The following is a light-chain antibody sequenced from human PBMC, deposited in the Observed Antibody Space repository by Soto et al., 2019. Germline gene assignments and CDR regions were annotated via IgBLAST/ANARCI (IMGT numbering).Light chain of an antibody. CDR2: AAS. CDR1: QSIGNS. CDR3: QQSYRTPPFS. J-gene: IGKJ3*01. Sequence: DIQMTQSPSSLSASVGDRVTITCRASQSIGNSLNWYQQRSGKAPRLLIYAASSLQSGAPSRFSGGGSGTHFTLTISSLQPEDFATYYCQQSYRTPPFSFGPGTKVDFK. V-gene: IGKV1-39*01.